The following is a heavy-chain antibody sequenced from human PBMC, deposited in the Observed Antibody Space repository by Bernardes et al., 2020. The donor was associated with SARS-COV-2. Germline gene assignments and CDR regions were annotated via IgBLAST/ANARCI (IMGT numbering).Heavy chain of an antibody. CDR3: ARSAFLSSSPQYYFDY. D-gene: IGHD6-6*01. CDR1: GFTFSSYW. Sequence: GGSLRLSRAASGFTFSSYWIHWICQAPGKGLVWVSRISPDGSSTNYADSVKGRFTISRDNAKNTLYLQMNSLRAEDTAVYYCARSAFLSSSPQYYFDYWGQGALVTVSS. V-gene: IGHV3-74*01. J-gene: IGHJ4*02. CDR2: ISPDGSST.